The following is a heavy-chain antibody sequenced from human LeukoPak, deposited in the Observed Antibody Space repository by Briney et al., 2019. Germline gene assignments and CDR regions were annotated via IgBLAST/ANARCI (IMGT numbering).Heavy chain of an antibody. D-gene: IGHD4-17*01. J-gene: IGHJ3*02. CDR2: IYYSGST. CDR3: ARDLADGDYGPNDAFDI. V-gene: IGHV4-30-4*01. CDR1: GGSISSGDYY. Sequence: PSETLSLTCTVSGGSISSGDYYWSWIRQPPGKGLEWIGYIYYSGSTYYNPSLKSRVTISVDTSKNQFSLKLSSVTAADTAVYYCARDLADGDYGPNDAFDIWGQGTMVTVSS.